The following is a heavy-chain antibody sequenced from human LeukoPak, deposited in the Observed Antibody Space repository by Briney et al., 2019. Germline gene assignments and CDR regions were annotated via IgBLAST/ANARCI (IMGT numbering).Heavy chain of an antibody. CDR2: ISPNSGGT. CDR3: ARGGGYSSPIDY. Sequence: ASVKVSCKASGYTFTGYYIHWVRQAPGQGLEWMGWISPNSGGTNYAQKFQGRVTMTRDTSISTAYMELSRLRSDDTAVYYCARGGGYSSPIDYWGQGTLVTVSS. D-gene: IGHD6-13*01. J-gene: IGHJ4*02. CDR1: GYTFTGYY. V-gene: IGHV1-2*02.